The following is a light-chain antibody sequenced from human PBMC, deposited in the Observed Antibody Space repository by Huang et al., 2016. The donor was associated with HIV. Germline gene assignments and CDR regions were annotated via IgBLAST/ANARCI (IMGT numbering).Light chain of an antibody. V-gene: IGKV3-15*01. J-gene: IGKJ1*01. CDR1: QSVRSN. Sequence: IVMTQSPATLSVSPGERATLSCSASQSVRSNLAWYQPKPGQAPRLLIYGASTRATGIPAMFSGSGSGSEFTLTISRLQSEDFAVYYCQQYNNWRTFGQGTKVEIK. CDR2: GAS. CDR3: QQYNNWRT.